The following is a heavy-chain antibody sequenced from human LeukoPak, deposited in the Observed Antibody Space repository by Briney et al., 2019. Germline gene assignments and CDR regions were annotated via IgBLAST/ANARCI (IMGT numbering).Heavy chain of an antibody. CDR1: GYTFTVYY. J-gene: IGHJ6*04. CDR3: ARVTIFGVVMNPPPMDV. V-gene: IGHV1-2*02. CDR2: INPNSGGT. D-gene: IGHD3-3*01. Sequence: ASVTVSCKASGYTFTVYYMHWVRQAPGQGREWMGWINPNSGGTNYAQKFQGRVTMTRDTSISTAYMELSRLRSDDTAVYYCARVTIFGVVMNPPPMDVWGKGTTVTVSS.